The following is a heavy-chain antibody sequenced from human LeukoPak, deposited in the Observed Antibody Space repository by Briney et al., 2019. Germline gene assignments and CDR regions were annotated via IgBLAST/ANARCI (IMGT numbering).Heavy chain of an antibody. D-gene: IGHD1-26*01. Sequence: PSETLSLTCTVSGGSISTSGYYWGWIRQPPGKVLEWIAGIYYSGNTYYNPSLKSRVSVSVDPSNNQFSLNLTSVTATDTAVYFCARQATIVGANDGWFDPWGQGALVTVSS. V-gene: IGHV4-39*01. J-gene: IGHJ5*02. CDR1: GGSISTSGYY. CDR2: IYYSGNT. CDR3: ARQATIVGANDGWFDP.